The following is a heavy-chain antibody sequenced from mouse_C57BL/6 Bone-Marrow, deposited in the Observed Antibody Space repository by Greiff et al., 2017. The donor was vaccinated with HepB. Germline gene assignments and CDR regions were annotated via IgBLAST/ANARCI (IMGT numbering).Heavy chain of an antibody. CDR1: GFTFSDAW. D-gene: IGHD1-1*01. V-gene: IGHV6-6*01. CDR2: IRNKANNHAT. Sequence: EVKLEESGGGLVQPGGSMKLSCAASGFTFSDAWMDWVRQSPEKGLEWVAEIRNKANNHATYYAESVKGRFTISRDDSKSSVYLQMNSLRAEDTGIYYCTSHYGSSYDYAMDYWGQGTSVTVSS. J-gene: IGHJ4*01. CDR3: TSHYGSSYDYAMDY.